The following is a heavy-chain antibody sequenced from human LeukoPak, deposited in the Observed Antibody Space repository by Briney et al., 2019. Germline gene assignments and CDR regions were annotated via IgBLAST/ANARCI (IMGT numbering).Heavy chain of an antibody. CDR3: ARGGIRNNWFDP. Sequence: PGGSLRLSCAASGFTFSTYWMSWVRQAPGKGLEWVANIRQDGSDKYYVDSVKGRFTISRDNAKNSLYLQMNSLRAEDTAVYYCARGGIRNNWFDPWGQGTLVTVSS. J-gene: IGHJ5*02. D-gene: IGHD3-16*01. CDR2: IRQDGSDK. V-gene: IGHV3-7*01. CDR1: GFTFSTYW.